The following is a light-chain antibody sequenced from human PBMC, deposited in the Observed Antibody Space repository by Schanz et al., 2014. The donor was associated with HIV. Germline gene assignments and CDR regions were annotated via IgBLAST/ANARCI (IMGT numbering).Light chain of an antibody. CDR2: GVS. V-gene: IGKV3-20*01. J-gene: IGKJ1*01. CDR3: QGYSVSPPWT. CDR1: QTVSSSS. Sequence: ETVLTQSPGSLSLSPGERATLSCRASQTVSSSSLAWYQQKPGQAPRLLIYGVSVRATGSPDRFSGSGSGTDFTLTISRLEPEDFALYYCQGYSVSPPWTFGQGTRVEIK.